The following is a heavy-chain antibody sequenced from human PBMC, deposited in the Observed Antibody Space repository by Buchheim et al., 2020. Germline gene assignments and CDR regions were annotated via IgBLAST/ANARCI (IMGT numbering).Heavy chain of an antibody. CDR2: ISSSGSTI. CDR1: GFTFSSYE. J-gene: IGHJ6*02. D-gene: IGHD6-6*01. CDR3: ADPIAARRNYYYGMDV. Sequence: EVQLVESGGGLVQPGGSLRLSCAASGFTFSSYEMNWVRQAPGKGLEWVSYISSSGSTIYYSDSVKGRFTISSDNAKNSLYLQMNSLRAEDTAVYYCADPIAARRNYYYGMDVWSQGTT. V-gene: IGHV3-48*03.